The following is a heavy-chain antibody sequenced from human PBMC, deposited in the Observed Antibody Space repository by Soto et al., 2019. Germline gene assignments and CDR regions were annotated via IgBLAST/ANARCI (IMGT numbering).Heavy chain of an antibody. CDR2: INPATGAA. D-gene: IGHD3-3*01. Sequence: QLHLVQSGAVVKKPGASVTVSCSASGYPVTAYYMHWVRQAPGRGLEWMGGINPATGAAKYTQTFQGRVTMNRDTSTSTVFMELSGLTSEDTAVFYRARGGGVGVAGSAAFDMWGQGTLVTVSS. V-gene: IGHV1-2*02. CDR1: GYPVTAYY. J-gene: IGHJ3*02. CDR3: ARGGGVGVAGSAAFDM.